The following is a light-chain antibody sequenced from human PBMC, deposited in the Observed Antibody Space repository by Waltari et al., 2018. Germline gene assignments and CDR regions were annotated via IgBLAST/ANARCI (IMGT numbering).Light chain of an antibody. V-gene: IGKV1-12*01. CDR3: QQANSFPLT. J-gene: IGKJ4*01. CDR1: QDSSRW. Sequence: DIPMTQFPSSVSAPLGDRVTITCRASQDSSRWLAWYQQKPGKAPKFLIYAASNLQSGVPSRFSGTGSGTDFTLTISSLQPEDFATYYCQQANSFPLTFGGGTKVEIK. CDR2: AAS.